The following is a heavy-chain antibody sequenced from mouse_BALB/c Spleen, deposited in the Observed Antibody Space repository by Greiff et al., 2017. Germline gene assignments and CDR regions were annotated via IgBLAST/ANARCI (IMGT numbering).Heavy chain of an antibody. CDR2: ILPGSGST. J-gene: IGHJ1*01. D-gene: IGHD1-1*01. Sequence: VRLVESGAELMKPGASVKISCKATGYTFSSYWIEWVKQRPGHGLEWIGEILPGSGSTNYNEKFKGKATFTADTSSNTAYMQLSSLTSEDSAVYYCARGGLYYGSSYYFDVWGAGTTVTVSS. CDR1: GYTFSSYW. CDR3: ARGGLYYGSSYYFDV. V-gene: IGHV1-9*01.